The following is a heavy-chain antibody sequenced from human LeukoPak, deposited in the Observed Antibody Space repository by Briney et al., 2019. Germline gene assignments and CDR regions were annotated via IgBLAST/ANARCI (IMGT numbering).Heavy chain of an antibody. D-gene: IGHD2-2*01. Sequence: PGGSLRLSCAASGFTFSSYWMHWVRQAPGKGLVWVSRINSDGSSTSYADSVKGRFTISRDNAKNTLYLQMNSLRAEDTAVYYCARGKVPAAPNNWFDPWGQGTLVTVSS. V-gene: IGHV3-74*01. CDR2: INSDGSST. CDR1: GFTFSSYW. J-gene: IGHJ5*02. CDR3: ARGKVPAAPNNWFDP.